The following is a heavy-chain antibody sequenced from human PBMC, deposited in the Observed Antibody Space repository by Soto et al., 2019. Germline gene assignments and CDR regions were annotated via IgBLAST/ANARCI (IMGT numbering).Heavy chain of an antibody. J-gene: IGHJ4*02. D-gene: IGHD2-15*01. CDR3: AHINRYCSGGRCSPYFFDF. Sequence: QITLKESGPTLVKPTQTLTLTCTFSGFSLSTSGVGVGWIRQPPGKALEWLALIYWDDDKRYSPSLKSRLTITKDTSKNQVVLTMTNMDPVDTATYYCAHINRYCSGGRCSPYFFDFWGQGTLVTASS. CDR2: IYWDDDK. V-gene: IGHV2-5*02. CDR1: GFSLSTSGVG.